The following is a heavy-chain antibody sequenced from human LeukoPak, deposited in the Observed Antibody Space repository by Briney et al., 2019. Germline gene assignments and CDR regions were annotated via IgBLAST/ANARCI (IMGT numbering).Heavy chain of an antibody. CDR1: GGSISSSSYY. D-gene: IGHD5-12*01. CDR3: ARSPNSGYDPFDY. Sequence: SETLSLTCTVSGGSISSSSYYWGWIRQPPGKGLEWIGSIYYSGSTYYNPSPKSRVTISVDTSKNLFSLNLTSVTAADTAVYYCARSPNSGYDPFDYWGQGTQVTVSS. CDR2: IYYSGST. V-gene: IGHV4-39*01. J-gene: IGHJ4*02.